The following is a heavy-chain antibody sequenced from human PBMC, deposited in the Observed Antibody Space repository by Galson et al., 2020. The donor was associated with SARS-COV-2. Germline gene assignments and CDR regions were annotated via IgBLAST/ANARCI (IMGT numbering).Heavy chain of an antibody. D-gene: IGHD6-19*01. CDR1: GFSVTTNY. CDR2: IDSGDGT. Sequence: GSLRLPCAAPGFSVTTNYMSWVRQAPGKGLEWVSIIDSGDGTYYADSVKGRFTISRDNTKNMLYLQMTSLRVEDTAVYFCARERNRRAVATTFQNWGQGTLVSVSS. J-gene: IGHJ1*01. V-gene: IGHV3-66*01. CDR3: ARERNRRAVATTFQN.